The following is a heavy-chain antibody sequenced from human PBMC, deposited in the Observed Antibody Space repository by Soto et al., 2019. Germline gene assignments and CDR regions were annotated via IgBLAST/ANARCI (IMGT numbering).Heavy chain of an antibody. CDR2: ISFDGNKI. J-gene: IGHJ6*02. CDR1: GFTFSDYG. CDR3: GRDLEDFANCRFYYGMSV. Sequence: PGESLKISCVTSGFTFSDYGFHWVRQAPGKGLDWVAMISFDGNKINYAESVKGRFTISRDPSKNTLYLQMTSLTAEDAAVYYCGRDLEDFANCRFYYGMSVWGQGTTVTVSS. D-gene: IGHD7-27*01. V-gene: IGHV3-33*05.